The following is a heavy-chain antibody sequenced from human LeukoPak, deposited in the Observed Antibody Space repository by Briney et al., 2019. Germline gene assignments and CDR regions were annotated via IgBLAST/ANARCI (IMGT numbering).Heavy chain of an antibody. CDR2: VFSSGCT. J-gene: IGHJ6*03. CDR1: GVSISSYW. D-gene: IGHD3-9*01. V-gene: IGHV4-59*01. Sequence: SETLSLTCSVSGVSISSYWWSWIRQPPGKGLEWIAYVFSSGCTNYNPSLKGRVTISVDISKNQFSLKVTSVTAADTAVYYCASSNGFDWSPEYYVDVWGKGTSVTVSS. CDR3: ASSNGFDWSPEYYVDV.